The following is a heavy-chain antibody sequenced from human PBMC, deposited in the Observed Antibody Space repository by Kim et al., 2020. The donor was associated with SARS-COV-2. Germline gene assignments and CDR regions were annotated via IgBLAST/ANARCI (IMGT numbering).Heavy chain of an antibody. D-gene: IGHD5-12*01. V-gene: IGHV3-23*01. Sequence: YAESVKGRFTLSSNNSQNMLYLQLNSLRAEDTAIYYCAKWLKSGYYYSDYWGQGTLVTVSS. J-gene: IGHJ4*02. CDR3: AKWLKSGYYYSDY.